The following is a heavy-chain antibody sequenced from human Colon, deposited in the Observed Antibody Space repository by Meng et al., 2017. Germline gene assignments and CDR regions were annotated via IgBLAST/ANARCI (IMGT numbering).Heavy chain of an antibody. CDR1: GDSVSSNSAA. J-gene: IGHJ4*02. D-gene: IGHD1-26*01. Sequence: GPVRWDPSQTLSRTCPISGDSVSSNSAAWTWIRQSPSRGLEWLGRTYYRSKWYNDYAVSVKSRITINPDTSKNQFSLQLNSVTPEDTAVYYCARDLIVGATRCYFDYWGQGTLVTVSS. V-gene: IGHV6-1*01. CDR3: ARDLIVGATRCYFDY. CDR2: TYYRSKWYN.